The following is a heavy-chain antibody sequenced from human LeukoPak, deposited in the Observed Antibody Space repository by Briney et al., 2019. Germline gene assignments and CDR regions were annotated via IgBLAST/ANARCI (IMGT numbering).Heavy chain of an antibody. CDR2: ISANNGVT. V-gene: IGHV1-18*01. J-gene: IGHJ4*02. D-gene: IGHD4-17*01. CDR1: GYTFTNYG. CDR3: ARAPSYGDYGGDH. Sequence: ASVKVSCKASGYTFTNYGISWVRQAPGHGLEWMGWISANNGVTNYAQKLQGRATMTTDTSTKTAYMELGSLRADDTAGYYCARAPSYGDYGGDHWGQGTLLTVSS.